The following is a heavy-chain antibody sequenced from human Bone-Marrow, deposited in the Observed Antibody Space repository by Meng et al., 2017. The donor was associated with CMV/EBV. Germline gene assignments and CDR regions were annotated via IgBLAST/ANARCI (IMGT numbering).Heavy chain of an antibody. CDR2: IYYSGST. Sequence: SETLSLTCTVSGGSISSYYWSWIRQPPGKGLEWIGYIYYSGSTNYNPSLKSRVTISVDTSKNQFSLKLSSVTAADTAVYCCARDSLVGATYNWFDPWGQGTRVTGSS. CDR1: GGSISSYY. J-gene: IGHJ5*02. V-gene: IGHV4-59*01. D-gene: IGHD1-26*01. CDR3: ARDSLVGATYNWFDP.